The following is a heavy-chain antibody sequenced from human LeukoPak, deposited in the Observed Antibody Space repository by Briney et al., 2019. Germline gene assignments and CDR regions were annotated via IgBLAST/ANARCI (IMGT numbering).Heavy chain of an antibody. J-gene: IGHJ4*02. CDR2: IYYSGST. D-gene: IGHD1-26*01. CDR3: ARDLFSGSFFDH. V-gene: IGHV4-39*07. Sequence: SETLSLTCTVSGGSISSSSYYWGWIRQPPGKGLEWIGTIYYSGSTYYNPSLKSRVTISVDTSKNQFSLKLSSVTAADTAVYYCARDLFSGSFFDHWGQGTLVTVSS. CDR1: GGSISSSSYY.